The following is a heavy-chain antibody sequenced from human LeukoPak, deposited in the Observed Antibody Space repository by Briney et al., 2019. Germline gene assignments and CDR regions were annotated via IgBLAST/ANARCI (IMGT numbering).Heavy chain of an antibody. CDR3: ARGVGATTWVDY. D-gene: IGHD1-26*01. Sequence: GGSLRLSCATSGFTFSNHAMHWVRQATGKGLEWVSAIGTAGDTFYPGSVKGRFTISRDNAKNSLYLQMNSLRAEDTAVYYCARGVGATTWVDYWGQGTLVTVSS. CDR2: IGTAGDT. V-gene: IGHV3-13*01. CDR1: GFTFSNHA. J-gene: IGHJ4*02.